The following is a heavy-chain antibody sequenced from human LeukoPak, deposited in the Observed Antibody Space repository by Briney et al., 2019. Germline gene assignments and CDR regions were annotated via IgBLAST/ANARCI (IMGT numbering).Heavy chain of an antibody. J-gene: IGHJ4*02. D-gene: IGHD6-25*01. V-gene: IGHV3-7*03. CDR3: AREGGRGYFDY. CDR1: GFTFSSYW. Sequence: GSLRLSCAASGFTFSSYWMSWVRQAPGKGLEWVANIKQDGSEKYYVDSVKGRFTISRDNAKNSLYLQMNSLRAEDTALYYCAREGGRGYFDYWGQGTLVTVSS. CDR2: IKQDGSEK.